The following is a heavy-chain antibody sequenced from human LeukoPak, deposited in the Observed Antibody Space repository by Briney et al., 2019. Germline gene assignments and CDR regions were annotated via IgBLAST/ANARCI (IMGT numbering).Heavy chain of an antibody. CDR2: ISAYNGNT. CDR3: ARDKNRNYYYGMDV. CDR1: GYTFTSYG. J-gene: IGHJ6*02. D-gene: IGHD1/OR15-1a*01. V-gene: IGHV1-18*01. Sequence: ASVKVSCKASGYTFTSYGISWVRQAPGQGLEWMGWISAYNGNTNYAQKLQGRVTMTTDTSTSTAYMELRSLRSDDTAVYYCARDKNRNYYYGMDVWGQGTTVTVSS.